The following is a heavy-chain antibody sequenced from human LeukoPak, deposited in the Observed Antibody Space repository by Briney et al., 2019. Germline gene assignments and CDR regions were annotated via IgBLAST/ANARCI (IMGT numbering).Heavy chain of an antibody. V-gene: IGHV3-23*01. Sequence: GGSLRLSCAASGFTFSSFAMTWVRQAPGKGLEWVSTVSGSAGRTDYADSVKGRFTISRDNLKNTLYLQMNGLRAEDTAVYYCARNRGHCVDGVCHNYYYMDVWGRGTTVTVSS. D-gene: IGHD2-8*02. CDR3: ARNRGHCVDGVCHNYYYMDV. J-gene: IGHJ6*03. CDR2: VSGSAGRT. CDR1: GFTFSSFA.